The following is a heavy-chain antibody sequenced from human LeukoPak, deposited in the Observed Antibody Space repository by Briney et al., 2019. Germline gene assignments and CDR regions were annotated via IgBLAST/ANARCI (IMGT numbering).Heavy chain of an antibody. Sequence: PGGSLRLSCAASGFTFSSYSMNWVRQAPGKGLEWVSYISSSSSTIYYADSVKGRFTISRDNAKNSLYLQMNSLRAEDTAVYYCARVRVVRGVMNPFDYWGQGTLVTVSS. CDR1: GFTFSSYS. V-gene: IGHV3-48*01. CDR2: ISSSSSTI. CDR3: ARVRVVRGVMNPFDY. D-gene: IGHD3-10*01. J-gene: IGHJ4*02.